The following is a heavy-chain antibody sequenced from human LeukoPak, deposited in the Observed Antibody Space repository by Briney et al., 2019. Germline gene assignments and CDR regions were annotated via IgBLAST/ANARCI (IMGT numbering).Heavy chain of an antibody. Sequence: SEALSLTCTVSGGSISSYYWSWIRQPPGKGLEWIGYIYYSGSTNYNPSLKSRVTISVDTSKNQFSLKLSSVTAADTAVYYCARDDGVAVFDPWGQGTLVTVSS. CDR3: ARDDGVAVFDP. CDR1: GGSISSYY. J-gene: IGHJ5*02. D-gene: IGHD2-8*01. CDR2: IYYSGST. V-gene: IGHV4-59*01.